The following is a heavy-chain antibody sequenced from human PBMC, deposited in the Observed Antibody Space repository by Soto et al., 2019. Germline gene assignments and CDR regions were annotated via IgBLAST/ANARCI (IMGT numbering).Heavy chain of an antibody. Sequence: GGSLRLSCAASGFTFSSYAMSWVRQAQGRGLEWVSAISGSDGYTYYADSVKGRFTISRDNSKNTLFLQMNSLRAEDTAVYYCAKEAHSSGWYGSGSWGQGTLVTVSS. J-gene: IGHJ1*01. CDR1: GFTFSSYA. V-gene: IGHV3-23*01. CDR3: AKEAHSSGWYGSGS. D-gene: IGHD6-19*01. CDR2: ISGSDGYT.